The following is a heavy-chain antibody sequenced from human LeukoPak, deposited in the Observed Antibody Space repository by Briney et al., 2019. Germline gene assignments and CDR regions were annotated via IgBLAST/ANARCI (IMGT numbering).Heavy chain of an antibody. CDR2: ISTSANT. CDR1: GFTFSAYA. Sequence: PGGSLRLSCAASGFTFSAYAMNWFHQAPGKGLEWVSLISTSANTHYADSVQGRFTISRDNSKNTLYLQMNSLRVEDTAVYYCAKDLDSTGYYGENWFDPWGQGTLVTVSS. J-gene: IGHJ5*02. V-gene: IGHV3-23*01. D-gene: IGHD3-22*01. CDR3: AKDLDSTGYYGENWFDP.